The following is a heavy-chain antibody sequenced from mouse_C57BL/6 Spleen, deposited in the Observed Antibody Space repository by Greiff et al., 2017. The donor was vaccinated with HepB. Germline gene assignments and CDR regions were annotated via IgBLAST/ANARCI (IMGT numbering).Heavy chain of an antibody. V-gene: IGHV1-64*01. CDR1: GYTFTSYW. Sequence: QVQLQQPGAELVKPGASVKLSCKASGYTFTSYWMHWVKQMPGQGLEWIGMIHPNSGSTNYNEKFKSKATLTVDKSSSTAYMQLSSLTSEDSAVYYCAGRIYYDAFDYWGQGTTLTVSS. CDR2: IHPNSGST. D-gene: IGHD2-4*01. CDR3: AGRIYYDAFDY. J-gene: IGHJ2*01.